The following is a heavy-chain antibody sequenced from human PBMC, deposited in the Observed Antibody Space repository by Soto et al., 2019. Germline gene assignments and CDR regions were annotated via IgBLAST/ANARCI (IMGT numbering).Heavy chain of an antibody. CDR3: ARGASSSWTVFDP. Sequence: SLRLSCAASGLTFSSYGMHWVRQAPGKGLEWVAVISYDGSNKYYADSVKGRFTISRDNSKHTLYLQMSNLSTDDTAVYYCARGASSSWTVFDPWGQGTLVTVSS. V-gene: IGHV3-30*03. D-gene: IGHD6-13*01. CDR2: ISYDGSNK. J-gene: IGHJ5*02. CDR1: GLTFSSYG.